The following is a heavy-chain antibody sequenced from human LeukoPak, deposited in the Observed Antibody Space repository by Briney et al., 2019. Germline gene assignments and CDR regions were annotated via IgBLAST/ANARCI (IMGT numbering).Heavy chain of an antibody. J-gene: IGHJ6*03. V-gene: IGHV4-38-2*02. D-gene: IGHD6-13*01. CDR2: IYHSGST. Sequence: SETLSLTCTVSGYSISSGYYWGWIRQPPGKGLEWIGSIYHSGSTYYNPSLKSRVTISVDTSKNQFSLQLNSVTPEDTAVYYCARDDLQLVRRLGGGTEYYYYYYMDVWGKGTTVTVSS. CDR3: ARDDLQLVRRLGGGTEYYYYYYMDV. CDR1: GYSISSGYY.